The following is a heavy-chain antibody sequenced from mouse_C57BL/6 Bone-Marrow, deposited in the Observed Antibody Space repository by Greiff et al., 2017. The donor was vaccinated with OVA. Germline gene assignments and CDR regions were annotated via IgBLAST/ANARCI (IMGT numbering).Heavy chain of an antibody. D-gene: IGHD1-1*01. Sequence: QVQLQQPGAELVMPGASVKLSCKASGYTFTSYWMHWVKQRPGQGLEWIGEIDPSDSYTNYNQKFKGKFTLTVDKSSSTAYMQLSSLTSEYSAVYYCAREGYYYGSSPYFDYWGQGTTLTVSS. J-gene: IGHJ2*01. V-gene: IGHV1-69*01. CDR1: GYTFTSYW. CDR3: AREGYYYGSSPYFDY. CDR2: IDPSDSYT.